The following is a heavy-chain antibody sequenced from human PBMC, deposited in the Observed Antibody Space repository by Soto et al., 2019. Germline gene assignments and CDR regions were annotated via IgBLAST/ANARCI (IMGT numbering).Heavy chain of an antibody. D-gene: IGHD6-19*01. V-gene: IGHV3-74*01. CDR3: AREIAVSRNWFDP. J-gene: IGHJ5*02. CDR2: INNDGGIT. CDR1: GFTFSIYW. Sequence: GGSLRLSCAVSGFTFSIYWRHWCLRAPGEGRLWVSRINNDGGITKYEPSVKGRFTISRDDAKKSLSLQMNCLRAGHTAVYLCAREIAVSRNWFDPWGQGTLVTVSS.